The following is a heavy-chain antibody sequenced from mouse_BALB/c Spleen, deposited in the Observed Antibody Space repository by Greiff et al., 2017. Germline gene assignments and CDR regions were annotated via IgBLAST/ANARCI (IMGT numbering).Heavy chain of an antibody. CDR1: GFNIKDTY. J-gene: IGHJ3*01. D-gene: IGHD4-1*01. CDR2: IDPANGNT. CDR3: ARKPGTTAY. V-gene: IGHV14-3*02. Sequence: EVKLMESGAELVKPGASVKLSCTASGFNIKDTYMHWVKQRPEQGLEWIGRIDPANGNTKYDPKFQGKATITADTSSNTAYLQLSSLTSEDTAVYYCARKPGTTAYWGQGTLVTVSA.